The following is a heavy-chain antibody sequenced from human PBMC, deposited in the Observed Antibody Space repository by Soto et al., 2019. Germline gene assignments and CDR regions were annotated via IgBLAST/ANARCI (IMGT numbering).Heavy chain of an antibody. CDR3: GRVYYYDSSGYYVDY. D-gene: IGHD3-22*01. CDR2: TRNKARSYTT. J-gene: IGHJ4*02. CDR1: GFIFSDHY. Sequence: ESGGGLVQPGGSLRLSCAASGFIFSDHYMEWVRQAPGKGLEWVGRTRNKARSYTTEYAASVKGRFTISRDHSKNSMYLEMNSLKTEDTAVYYCGRVYYYDSSGYYVDYWGQGTLVTVSS. V-gene: IGHV3-72*01.